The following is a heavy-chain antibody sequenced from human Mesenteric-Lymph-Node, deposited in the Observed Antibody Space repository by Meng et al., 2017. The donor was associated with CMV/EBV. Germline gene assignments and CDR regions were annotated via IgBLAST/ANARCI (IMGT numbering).Heavy chain of an antibody. V-gene: IGHV3-20*03. Sequence: VYDSRMSGVPQAPGKGLEWGSAINWNGGNTGYADAVKGRFTISRDDSKNTLYLQMNSLKTEDTAVYYCTTDVVVPAAIGGYWFDPWGQGTLVTVSS. J-gene: IGHJ5*02. CDR1: VYDSR. CDR2: INWNGGNT. CDR3: TTDVVVPAAIGGYWFDP. D-gene: IGHD2-2*02.